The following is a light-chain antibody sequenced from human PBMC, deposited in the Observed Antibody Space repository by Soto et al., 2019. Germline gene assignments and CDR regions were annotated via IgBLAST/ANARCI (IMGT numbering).Light chain of an antibody. CDR2: GAS. CDR1: LSVSATY. Sequence: EIVLTQSPGTLSLSPGERATLSCRASLSVSATYFAWYQQKPGQAPRLLIYGASNRATGIPDRFTGSGSGTDFTLTLSRLEPEDFAVYFCQQYVSSPMYTFGQGTKLEIK. J-gene: IGKJ2*01. CDR3: QQYVSSPMYT. V-gene: IGKV3-20*01.